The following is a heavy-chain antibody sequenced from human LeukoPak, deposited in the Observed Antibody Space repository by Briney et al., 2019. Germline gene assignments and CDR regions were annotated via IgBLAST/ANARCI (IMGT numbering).Heavy chain of an antibody. V-gene: IGHV4-59*01. D-gene: IGHD6-13*01. CDR1: GGSISSYY. Sequence: SETLSLTCTVSGGSISSYYWSWIRQPPGKGLEWIGYIYYSGSTNYNPSLKSQVTISVDTSKNQFSLKLSSVTAADTAVYYCARGSSSWYPYYYYGMDVWGQGTTVTVSS. J-gene: IGHJ6*02. CDR3: ARGSSSWYPYYYYGMDV. CDR2: IYYSGST.